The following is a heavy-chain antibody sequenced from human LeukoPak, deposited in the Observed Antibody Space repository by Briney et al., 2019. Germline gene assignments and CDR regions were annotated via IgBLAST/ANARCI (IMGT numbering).Heavy chain of an antibody. V-gene: IGHV4-61*02. CDR2: IHRSGST. CDR3: ARGGFLVQNHFDP. CDR1: GGSISSGSYY. Sequence: PSETLSLTWTVSGGSISSGSYYWSWIRQPAGKGLEWIGRIHRSGSTAYNPSVKSRVTISVDTSKNQFSLKLNSVTAADTAVYYCARGGFLVQNHFDPWGQGTLVTVSS. D-gene: IGHD3-3*01. J-gene: IGHJ5*02.